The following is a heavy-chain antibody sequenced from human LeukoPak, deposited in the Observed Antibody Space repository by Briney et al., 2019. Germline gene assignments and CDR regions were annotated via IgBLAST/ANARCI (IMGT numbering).Heavy chain of an antibody. V-gene: IGHV4-61*05. Sequence: SETLSLTCTVSGGSISSSSYYWSWIREPPGRGLEWIGYIYYSGSTNYNPSLKSRVTISVDTSKNQFSLKLSSVTAADTAVYYCARTIRGYCTNGVCYNWFDPWGQGTLVTVSS. CDR1: GGSISSSSYY. D-gene: IGHD2-8*01. J-gene: IGHJ5*02. CDR2: IYYSGST. CDR3: ARTIRGYCTNGVCYNWFDP.